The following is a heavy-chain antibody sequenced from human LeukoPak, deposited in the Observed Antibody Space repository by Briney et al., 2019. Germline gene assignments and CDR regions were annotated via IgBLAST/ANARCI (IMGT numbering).Heavy chain of an antibody. D-gene: IGHD3-10*01. J-gene: IGHJ5*02. CDR2: IYHSGST. CDR1: GGSISSGYF. CDR3: ARDFDYYGSGNWFDP. Sequence: SETLSLTCTVSGGSISSGYFWSWIRQPPGKALEWIGYIYHSGSTYYNPSLKSRVTISVDTSKNHFSLRLSSVTAADTAVYYCARDFDYYGSGNWFDPWGQGTLVTVSS. V-gene: IGHV4-30-2*01.